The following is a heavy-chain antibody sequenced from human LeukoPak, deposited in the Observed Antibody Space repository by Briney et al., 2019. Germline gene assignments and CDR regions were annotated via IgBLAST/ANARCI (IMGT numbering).Heavy chain of an antibody. CDR2: ISGSGGST. V-gene: IGHV3-23*01. CDR3: AKDRAGSSSWPDAFDI. D-gene: IGHD6-13*01. J-gene: IGHJ3*02. CDR1: GFTFSSYA. Sequence: GGSLRLSCAASGFTFSSYAMSWVRQAPGKGLEWVSAISGSGGSTYYAGSVKGRFTISRDNSKNTLYLQMNSLRAEDTAVYYCAKDRAGSSSWPDAFDIWGQGTMVTVSS.